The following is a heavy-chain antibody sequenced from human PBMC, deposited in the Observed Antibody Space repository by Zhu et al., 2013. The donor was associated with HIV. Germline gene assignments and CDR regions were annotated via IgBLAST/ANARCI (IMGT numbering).Heavy chain of an antibody. CDR3: ARDLRSQYNWNDGCFDY. J-gene: IGHJ4*02. Sequence: QVQLVQSGAEVKKPGASVKVSCKASGYTFTSYYMHWVRQAPGQGLEWMGIINPSGGSTSYAQKFQGRVTMTRDTSTSTVYMELSSLRSEDTAVYYCARDLRSQYNWNDGCFDYWGQGTLVTVSS. CDR1: GYTFTSYY. V-gene: IGHV1-46*03. D-gene: IGHD1-20*01. CDR2: INPSGGST.